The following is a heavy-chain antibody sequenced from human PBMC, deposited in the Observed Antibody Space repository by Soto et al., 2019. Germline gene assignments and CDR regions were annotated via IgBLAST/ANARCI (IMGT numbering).Heavy chain of an antibody. D-gene: IGHD6-6*01. CDR1: GFTFTSSA. CDR2: IVVGSGNT. Sequence: ASVKVSCKASGFTFTSSAVQWVRQARGQRLEWIGWIVVGSGNTNYAQKFQERVTINRDMSTSTAYMELSSLRSEDTAVYYCAAAPKEQLVPYYYYYGMDVWGQGTTVTVSS. V-gene: IGHV1-58*01. J-gene: IGHJ6*02. CDR3: AAAPKEQLVPYYYYYGMDV.